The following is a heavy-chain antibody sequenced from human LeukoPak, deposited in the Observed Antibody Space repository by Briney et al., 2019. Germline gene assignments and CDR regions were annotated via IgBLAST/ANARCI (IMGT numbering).Heavy chain of an antibody. CDR3: AKGGLYIGTLRGFFDK. Sequence: SGGSLRLSCAASGFTFSSYGMHWVRQAPGKGLEWVAVISYDGRSEFYRESVKGRFSISRDNSKHMVYLQMRSLTAEDTATYYCAKGGLYIGTLRGFFDKWGQGSLVTVSS. CDR2: ISYDGRSE. V-gene: IGHV3-30*18. D-gene: IGHD5-12*01. CDR1: GFTFSSYG. J-gene: IGHJ4*02.